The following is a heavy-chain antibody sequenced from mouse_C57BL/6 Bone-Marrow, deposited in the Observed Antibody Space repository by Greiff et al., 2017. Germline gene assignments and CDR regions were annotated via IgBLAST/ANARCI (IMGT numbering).Heavy chain of an antibody. V-gene: IGHV1-69*01. Sequence: QVQLQQSGAELVMPGASVKLSCKASGYTFTSYWMHWVKQRPGQGLEWIGEIDPSDSYTNYNQKFKGKSTLTVDKSSSTAYMQLSSLTSEDSAVYYGARGHYYGSSYFYFDYWGRGTSITVSS. J-gene: IGHJ2*03. D-gene: IGHD1-1*01. CDR3: ARGHYYGSSYFYFDY. CDR1: GYTFTSYW. CDR2: IDPSDSYT.